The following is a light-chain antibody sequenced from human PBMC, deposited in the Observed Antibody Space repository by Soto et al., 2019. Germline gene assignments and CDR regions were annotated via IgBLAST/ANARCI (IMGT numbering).Light chain of an antibody. J-gene: IGLJ1*01. V-gene: IGLV2-23*02. CDR2: EVS. CDR3: CSYGGSYV. Sequence: SAVSQPGYVCRSPGQPITISCTRTSSDVGSYNLVSWYQQHPGKAPKVMIYEVSKRPSGVSNRFSGSKSGNTASLTISGLQDEDEADYYCCSYGGSYVFGTGTKVSVL. CDR1: SSDVGSYNL.